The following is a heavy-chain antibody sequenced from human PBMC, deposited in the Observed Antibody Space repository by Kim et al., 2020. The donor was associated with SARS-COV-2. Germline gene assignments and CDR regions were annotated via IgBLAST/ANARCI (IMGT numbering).Heavy chain of an antibody. D-gene: IGHD6-13*01. Sequence: SETLSLTCTVSGGSISSYYWSWIRQPPGKGLEWIGYIYYSGSTNYNPSLKSRVTISVDTSKNQFSLKLSSVTAADTAVYYCAREGIADANYYYYGMDVWGQGTTVTVSS. CDR2: IYYSGST. J-gene: IGHJ6*02. V-gene: IGHV4-59*01. CDR3: AREGIADANYYYYGMDV. CDR1: GGSISSYY.